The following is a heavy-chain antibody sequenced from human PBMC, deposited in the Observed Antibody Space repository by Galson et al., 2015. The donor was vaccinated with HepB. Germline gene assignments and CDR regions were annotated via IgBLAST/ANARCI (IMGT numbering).Heavy chain of an antibody. Sequence: SLRLSCAASGFTFSSYGMHWVRQAPGKGLEWVAVISYDGSNKYYTDSVKGRFTISRDNSKNTLYLQMNSLRAEDTAVYYCAKAGGYYYGMDVWGQGTTVTGSS. J-gene: IGHJ6*02. V-gene: IGHV3-30*18. CDR3: AKAGGYYYGMDV. CDR1: GFTFSSYG. CDR2: ISYDGSNK. D-gene: IGHD3-10*01.